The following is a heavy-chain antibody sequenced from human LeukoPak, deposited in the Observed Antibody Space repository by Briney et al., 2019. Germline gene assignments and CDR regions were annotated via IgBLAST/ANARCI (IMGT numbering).Heavy chain of an antibody. CDR2: ISYDGSNK. V-gene: IGHV3-30*03. CDR1: GFTFSSYG. D-gene: IGHD6-19*01. CDR3: ARTASSGYYFDY. J-gene: IGHJ4*02. Sequence: GSLRLSCAASGFTFSSYGMHWVRQAPGKGLEWVAVISYDGSNKYYADSVKGRFTISRDNSKNTLYLQMNSLRAEDTAVYYCARTASSGYYFDYWGQGTLVTVSS.